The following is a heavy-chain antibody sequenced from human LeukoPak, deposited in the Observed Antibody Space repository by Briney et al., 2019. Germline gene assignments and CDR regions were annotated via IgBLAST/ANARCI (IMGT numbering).Heavy chain of an antibody. CDR1: GFTFSSYG. D-gene: IGHD3-3*01. J-gene: IGHJ6*02. Sequence: SGRSLRLSCAASGFTFSSYGMHWVRQAPGKGLEWVAVIWYDGSNKYYADSVKGRFTISRDNAKNSLYLQMNSLGAEDTAVYYCAREEWLMDVWGQGTTVTVSS. CDR3: AREEWLMDV. V-gene: IGHV3-33*01. CDR2: IWYDGSNK.